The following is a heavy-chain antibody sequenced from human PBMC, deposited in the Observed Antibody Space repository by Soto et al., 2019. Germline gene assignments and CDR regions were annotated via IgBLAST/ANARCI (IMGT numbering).Heavy chain of an antibody. Sequence: GRDLRLPYAASGFISSRYSKILVRQAPGKGLEWVSSISSSSSYIYYADSVKGRFTISRDNAKNSLYLQMNSLRAEDTAVYYCARDQPGYSYGYGLGYWGQGT. CDR2: ISSSSSYI. D-gene: IGHD5-18*01. J-gene: IGHJ4*02. V-gene: IGHV3-21*01. CDR3: ARDQPGYSYGYGLGY. CDR1: GFISSRYS.